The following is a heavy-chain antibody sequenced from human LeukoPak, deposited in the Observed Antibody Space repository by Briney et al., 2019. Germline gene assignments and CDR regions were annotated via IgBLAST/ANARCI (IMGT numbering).Heavy chain of an antibody. D-gene: IGHD6-13*01. CDR3: GKGLRSSSWFGGTAY. V-gene: IGHV3-30*18. Sequence: SGGSLRLSCAASGFTFSSYGMHWVRQAPGKGLEWVAVISSDGSNKYYADSVKGRFTISRDNSKNTLYLQMNSLRAEDTAVYYCGKGLRSSSWFGGTAYWGQGTLVTVSS. CDR1: GFTFSSYG. J-gene: IGHJ4*02. CDR2: ISSDGSNK.